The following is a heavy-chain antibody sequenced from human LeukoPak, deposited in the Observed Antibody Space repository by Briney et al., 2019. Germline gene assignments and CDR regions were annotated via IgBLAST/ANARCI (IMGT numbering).Heavy chain of an antibody. CDR2: ISYDGSNK. CDR3: ARGVGGLRYYYYMDV. CDR1: GFTFSSYA. D-gene: IGHD3-16*01. V-gene: IGHV3-30*01. J-gene: IGHJ6*03. Sequence: GGSLRLSCAASGFTFSSYAMHRVRQAPGKGLEWVAVISYDGSNKYYADSVKGRFTISRDNSKNTLYLQMNSLRAEDTAVYYCARGVGGLRYYYYMDVWGKGTTVTVSS.